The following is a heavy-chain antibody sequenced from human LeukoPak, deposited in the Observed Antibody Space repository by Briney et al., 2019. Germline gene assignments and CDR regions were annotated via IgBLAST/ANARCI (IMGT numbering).Heavy chain of an antibody. D-gene: IGHD6-19*01. CDR1: GGSFTGSFSTYY. J-gene: IGHJ4*02. CDR3: ARNGWYSVDY. CDR2: INHSGST. V-gene: IGHV4-34*01. Sequence: SETLSLTCAVSGGSFTGSFSTYYWSWIRQPPGKGLEWIGEINHSGSTTYNPSLKSRVTISIDTSKNHFSLKLSSVTAADTAMYYCARNGWYSVDYWGQGTQVIVSS.